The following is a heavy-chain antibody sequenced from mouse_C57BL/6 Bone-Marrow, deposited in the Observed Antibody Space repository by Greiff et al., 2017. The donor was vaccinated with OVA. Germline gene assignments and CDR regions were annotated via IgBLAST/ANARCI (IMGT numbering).Heavy chain of an antibody. Sequence: QVTLKESGPGILQPSQTLSLTCSFSGFSLSTFGMGVGWIRQPSGKGLEWLAHIWWDDDKYYNPALKSRLTISKETSKNQGFLKIANVDTADTATDYCARFGNYVGYFDYWGQGTTLTVSS. CDR3: ARFGNYVGYFDY. CDR2: IWWDDDK. CDR1: GFSLSTFGMG. V-gene: IGHV8-8*01. D-gene: IGHD2-1*01. J-gene: IGHJ2*01.